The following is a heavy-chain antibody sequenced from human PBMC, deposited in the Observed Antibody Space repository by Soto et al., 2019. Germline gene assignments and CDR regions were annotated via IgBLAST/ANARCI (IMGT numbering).Heavy chain of an antibody. CDR2: ISSSSSYI. J-gene: IGHJ6*02. Sequence: GGSLRLSCAASGFTFSRYSMNWVRQGLGKRLEWVSSISSSSSYIYYADSVKGRFTISRDNAKNSLYLQMNSLRAEDTAVYYCARDRRKFLRVRGVISWYNNCGMDIWGQGTTVNVSS. V-gene: IGHV3-21*01. CDR1: GFTFSRYS. D-gene: IGHD3-10*01. CDR3: ARDRRKFLRVRGVISWYNNCGMDI.